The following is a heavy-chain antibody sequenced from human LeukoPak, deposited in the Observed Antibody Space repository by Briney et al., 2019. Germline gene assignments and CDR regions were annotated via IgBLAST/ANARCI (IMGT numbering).Heavy chain of an antibody. V-gene: IGHV3-74*01. J-gene: IGHJ4*02. CDR1: GFTFSSYS. CDR3: AGDFGISEVY. CDR2: MNSDGSST. Sequence: GGSLRLSCAASGFTFSSYSMNWIRQAPGKGPVWVSRMNSDGSSTSYADSVKGRFTISRDNAKNTLYLQMNSLRAEDTAVYYCAGDFGISEVYWGQGTLVTVSS. D-gene: IGHD1-20*01.